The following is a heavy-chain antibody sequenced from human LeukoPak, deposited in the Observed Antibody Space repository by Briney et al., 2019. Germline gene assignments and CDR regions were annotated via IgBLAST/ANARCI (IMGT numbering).Heavy chain of an antibody. CDR1: GGTFSSYA. V-gene: IGHV1-3*01. J-gene: IGHJ4*02. CDR3: AREALTGDTAMVY. D-gene: IGHD5-18*01. Sequence: GASVKVSCKASGGTFSSYAISWVRQAPGQRLEWMGWINAGNGNTKYSQKFQGRVTITRDTSASTAYMELSSLRSEDTAVYYCAREALTGDTAMVYWGQGTLVTVSS. CDR2: INAGNGNT.